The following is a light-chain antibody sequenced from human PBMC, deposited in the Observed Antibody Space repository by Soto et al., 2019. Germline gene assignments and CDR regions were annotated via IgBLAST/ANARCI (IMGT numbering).Light chain of an antibody. Sequence: EIVLTQSPGILSLSLGERATLSCRASQSVGSSYLAWYQQKPGQAPRLLIYGASSRATGIPDRFSGSGSGTDFTLSITRLEPEDFALYYCQQYGSSGTFGQGTKVDIK. CDR3: QQYGSSGT. J-gene: IGKJ1*01. CDR1: QSVGSSY. CDR2: GAS. V-gene: IGKV3-20*01.